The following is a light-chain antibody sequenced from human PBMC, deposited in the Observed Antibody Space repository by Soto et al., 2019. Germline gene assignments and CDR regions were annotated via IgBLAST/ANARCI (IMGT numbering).Light chain of an antibody. V-gene: IGKV3-15*01. CDR3: HQYNNWPPYT. J-gene: IGKJ2*01. CDR1: QSVSTN. CDR2: GAS. Sequence: EIVMTQSPATLSVFPGERATLSCRASQSVSTNLAWYQQKPGQAPRLLIYGASARATGIPARFSGSGSGTEFPPTISSLQSEDFAVYYCHQYNNWPPYTFGQGTKLEIK.